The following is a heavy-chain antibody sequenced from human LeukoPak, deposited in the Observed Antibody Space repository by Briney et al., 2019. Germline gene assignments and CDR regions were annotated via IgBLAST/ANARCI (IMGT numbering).Heavy chain of an antibody. D-gene: IGHD3-9*01. CDR1: GFTFSSYA. V-gene: IGHV3-23*01. Sequence: PEGSLRLSCAASGFTFSSYAMSWVRQTPGKGLEWVSAISGSGGSTYYADSVKGRFTISRDNSKNTLYLQMNCLRAEDTAVFYCAKEQNYDILTGYSYYFDYWGQGALVTVSS. J-gene: IGHJ4*02. CDR3: AKEQNYDILTGYSYYFDY. CDR2: ISGSGGST.